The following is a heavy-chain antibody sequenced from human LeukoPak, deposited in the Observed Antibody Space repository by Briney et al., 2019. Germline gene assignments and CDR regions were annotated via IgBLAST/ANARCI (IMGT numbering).Heavy chain of an antibody. CDR2: MYLSGTT. V-gene: IGHV4-4*02. J-gene: IGHJ4*02. CDR1: GDSINSLDL. Sequence: SETLSLTCTVSGDSINSLDLWSWVRQPPGEGLEWIGEMYLSGTTHSNPSVKSRVTISIDKSKNQFFLNLSSVTAADTAVYYCAGLVGRYSSGLYYYYFDYWGQGTLVTVSS. D-gene: IGHD3-22*01. CDR3: AGLVGRYSSGLYYYYFDY.